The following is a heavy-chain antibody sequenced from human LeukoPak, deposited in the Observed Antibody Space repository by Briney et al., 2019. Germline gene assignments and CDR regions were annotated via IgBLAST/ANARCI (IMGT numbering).Heavy chain of an antibody. CDR1: GGSISSGDYY. J-gene: IGHJ3*02. Sequence: SETLSLTCTVSGGSISSGDYYWRWIRQPPGKGLEWIGYIYYSRSTYYNPSLKSRVTISVDTSKNQFSLKLSSVTAADTAVYYCARALTLGDDAFDIWGQGTMVTVSS. CDR3: ARALTLGDDAFDI. D-gene: IGHD3-10*01. V-gene: IGHV4-30-4*08. CDR2: IYYSRST.